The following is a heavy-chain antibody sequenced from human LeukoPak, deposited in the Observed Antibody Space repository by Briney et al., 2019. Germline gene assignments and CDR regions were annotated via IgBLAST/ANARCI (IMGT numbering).Heavy chain of an antibody. CDR1: GFSFSSYS. V-gene: IGHV3-48*01. Sequence: GGSLRLSCTASGFSFSSYSMNWVRQAPGKGLEWVAYVAYTGTIHYADSVRGRFAISRDNAKSSLFLQLNSLRAEDTAVYYCARDPHSLDYWGQGTLVTVSS. CDR3: ARDPHSLDY. J-gene: IGHJ4*02. CDR2: VAYTGTI.